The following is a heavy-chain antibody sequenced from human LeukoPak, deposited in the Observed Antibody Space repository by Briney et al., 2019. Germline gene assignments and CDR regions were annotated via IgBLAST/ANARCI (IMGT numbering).Heavy chain of an antibody. V-gene: IGHV3-23*01. CDR1: GFTFSSYA. CDR3: ARYDKNWNYGDY. J-gene: IGHJ4*02. CDR2: ISGSGGST. Sequence: GGSLRLSCAASGFTFSSYAMSWVRQAPGKGLEWVSAISGSGGSTYYADSVKGRFTISRDNSKNTLYLQMNSLRAEDTAVYYCARYDKNWNYGDYWGQGTLVTVSS. D-gene: IGHD1-7*01.